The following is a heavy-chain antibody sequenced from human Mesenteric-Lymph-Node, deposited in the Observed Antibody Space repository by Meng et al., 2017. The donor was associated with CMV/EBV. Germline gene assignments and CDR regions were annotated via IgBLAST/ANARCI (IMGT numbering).Heavy chain of an antibody. D-gene: IGHD1-1*01. Sequence: LTCAVSGASLSRSNWWSWVRQPPGKGLEWIGEIYHTGNTHYNPSLKSRVTMSIDKSKNQFSLKLSSVTAADTAVFYCARLLEGTFDPWGQGTLVTVSS. J-gene: IGHJ5*02. CDR2: IYHTGNT. CDR1: GASLSRSNW. V-gene: IGHV4-4*02. CDR3: ARLLEGTFDP.